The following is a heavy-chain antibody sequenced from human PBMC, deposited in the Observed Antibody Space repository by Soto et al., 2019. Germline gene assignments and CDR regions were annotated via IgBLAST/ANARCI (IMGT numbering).Heavy chain of an antibody. V-gene: IGHV3-30*18. CDR1: GFTFSSYG. CDR3: AKDRYCTNGVCYPYYFDY. CDR2: ISYDGSNK. Sequence: GGSLRLSCAVSGFTFSSYGIHWVRQAPGKGLEWVAVISYDGSNKYYADSVKGRFTISRDNSKNTLYLQMNSLRAEDTAVYYCAKDRYCTNGVCYPYYFDYWGQGTLVTVSS. J-gene: IGHJ4*02. D-gene: IGHD2-8*01.